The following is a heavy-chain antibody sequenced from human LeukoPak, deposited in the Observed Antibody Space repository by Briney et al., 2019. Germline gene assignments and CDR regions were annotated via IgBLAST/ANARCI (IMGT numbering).Heavy chain of an antibody. CDR3: ARGGYSGYDRRFSSCPEDY. D-gene: IGHD5-12*01. J-gene: IGHJ4*02. CDR1: GYTFTGYY. Sequence: ASVKVSCKASGYTFTGYYMHWVRQAPGQGLEWMGWINPNSGGTNYAQKFQGRVTMTRDTSISTAYMELSSLRSEDTAVYYCARGGYSGYDRRFSSCPEDYWGQGTLVTVSS. V-gene: IGHV1-2*02. CDR2: INPNSGGT.